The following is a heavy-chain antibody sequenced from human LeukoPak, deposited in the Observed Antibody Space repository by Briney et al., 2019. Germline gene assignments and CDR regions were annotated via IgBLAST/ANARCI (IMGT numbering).Heavy chain of an antibody. D-gene: IGHD6-13*01. CDR3: AREATAAGIKYFQH. J-gene: IGHJ1*01. Sequence: PSETLSLTCTVSGGSISSYYWSWIRQPAGKGLEWIGRIYTSGSTNYNPSLKSRVTISVDTSKNQFSLKLSSVTAADTAVYYCAREATAAGIKYFQHWGQGTLVTVSS. V-gene: IGHV4-4*07. CDR1: GGSISSYY. CDR2: IYTSGST.